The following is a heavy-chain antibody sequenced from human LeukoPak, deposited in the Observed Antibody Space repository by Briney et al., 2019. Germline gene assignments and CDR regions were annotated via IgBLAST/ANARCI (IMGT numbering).Heavy chain of an antibody. J-gene: IGHJ4*02. CDR1: GFTFSTYW. V-gene: IGHV3-7*01. CDR2: IKEDGSEK. Sequence: GGSLRLSCAASGFTFSTYWMSWVRQAPGKGLEWVANIKEDGSEKYYGDSVKGRFTISRDDAKNSLYLEMNSLRVEDTAVYYCARDSSGYQWGQGTLVTVSS. D-gene: IGHD3-22*01. CDR3: ARDSSGYQ.